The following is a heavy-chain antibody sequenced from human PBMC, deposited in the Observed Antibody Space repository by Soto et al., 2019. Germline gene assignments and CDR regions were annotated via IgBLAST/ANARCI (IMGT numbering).Heavy chain of an antibody. CDR1: GFSFKTYG. Sequence: EVQLLESGGGLVQPGGSLRLSCADSGFSFKTYGMTWVRQAPGKGLEGVAHIGLSNSDTYYADSVKGRFTISRDNSKHMVYLQIISLRDADTAVYYCGKGGADCYNDCTRSYWGRGTLVTVSS. V-gene: IGHV3-23*01. CDR2: IGLSNSDT. J-gene: IGHJ4*02. CDR3: GKGGADCYNDCTRSY. D-gene: IGHD3-10*01.